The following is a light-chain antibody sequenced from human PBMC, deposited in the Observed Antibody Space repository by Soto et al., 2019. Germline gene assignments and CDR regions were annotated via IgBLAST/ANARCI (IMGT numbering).Light chain of an antibody. CDR3: QQSYSTPRT. Sequence: DIQMTQSPSSLSASVGDRVIITCRASQSISSYLNWYQQKPGNAPKLLIYAASSLQSGVPSRFSGSGSGTDFTLTISSLQPEDFTTYFCQQSYSTPRTFVQGTKVEIK. J-gene: IGKJ1*01. CDR1: QSISSY. V-gene: IGKV1-39*01. CDR2: AAS.